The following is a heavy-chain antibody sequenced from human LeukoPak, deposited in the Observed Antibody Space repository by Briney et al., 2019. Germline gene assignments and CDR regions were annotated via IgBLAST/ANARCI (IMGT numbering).Heavy chain of an antibody. CDR1: GYTFTSYD. CDR3: ARPRTYYYDSSGYYDDAFDI. V-gene: IGHV1-8*01. J-gene: IGHJ3*02. CDR2: MNPNRGNT. Sequence: GASVKVSCKASGYTFTSYDINWVRQATGQGLEWMGWMNPNRGNTGYAQKLQGRVTMTRNSSISTAYMELSSLRSEDTAVYYCARPRTYYYDSSGYYDDAFDIWGQGTMVTVSS. D-gene: IGHD3-22*01.